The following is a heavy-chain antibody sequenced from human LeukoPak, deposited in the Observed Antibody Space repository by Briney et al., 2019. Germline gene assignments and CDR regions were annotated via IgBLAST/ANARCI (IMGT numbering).Heavy chain of an antibody. Sequence: GASVKVSCKASGYIFTRNYIHWVRQAPGQGLEWMGMIYPRDGSTSYAQRFQDRVTVTRDTSTSTVHMELSGLRSEDTAVYYCARDQEGFDYGGQGTQVTVSS. CDR1: GYIFTRNY. CDR3: ARDQEGFDY. J-gene: IGHJ4*02. V-gene: IGHV1-46*01. CDR2: IYPRDGST.